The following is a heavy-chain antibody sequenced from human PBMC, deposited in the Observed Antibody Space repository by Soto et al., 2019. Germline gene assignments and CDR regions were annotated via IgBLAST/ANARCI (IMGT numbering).Heavy chain of an antibody. V-gene: IGHV3-49*03. D-gene: IGHD3-10*02. CDR1: VFTFRDYA. CDR2: IRSKAYGGTA. Sequence: WSLRLSCADSVFTFRDYALTWFRQPPGTGLEWVGFIRSKAYGGTAEYAASVKGRFTISRDDSKSTAYLQLNSLKTEDTAVYYCSRGSRREDYFVPFDYWGQGTMVTVSS. J-gene: IGHJ4*02. CDR3: SRGSRREDYFVPFDY.